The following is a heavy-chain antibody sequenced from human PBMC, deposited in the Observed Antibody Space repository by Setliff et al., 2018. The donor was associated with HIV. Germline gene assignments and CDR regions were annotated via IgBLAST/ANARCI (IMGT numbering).Heavy chain of an antibody. V-gene: IGHV4-31*03. J-gene: IGHJ4*02. CDR1: GVSISSGGYY. CDR3: ARMESSRPPRGLDF. Sequence: SETLSLTCIVSGVSISSGGYYWSWVRQHPGKGLEWIGYIYYSGSAYYNPSLQNRIDISVDASTNQFSLSLTSVTVADTALYYCARMESSRPPRGLDFWGQGALVTVS. CDR2: IYYSGSA. D-gene: IGHD3-3*01.